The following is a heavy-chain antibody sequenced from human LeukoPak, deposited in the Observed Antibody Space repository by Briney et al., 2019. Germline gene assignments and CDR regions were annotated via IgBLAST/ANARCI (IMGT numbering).Heavy chain of an antibody. CDR2: IYYSGST. CDR3: ARSDYDILTGYSYYFDY. V-gene: IGHV4-39*01. Sequence: SETLSLTCTVSGGSISSSSYCWGWIRQPPGKGLEWIGSIYYSGSTYYNPSLKSRVTISVDTSKNQSSLKLSSVTAADTAVYYCARSDYDILTGYSYYFDYWGQGTLVTVSS. CDR1: GGSISSSSYC. D-gene: IGHD3-9*01. J-gene: IGHJ4*02.